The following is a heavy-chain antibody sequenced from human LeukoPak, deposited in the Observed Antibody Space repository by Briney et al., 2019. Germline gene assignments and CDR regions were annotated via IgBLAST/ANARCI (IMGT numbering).Heavy chain of an antibody. J-gene: IGHJ5*02. Sequence: ASVKVSCKASGYTFTGYYMHWVRQAPGQGLEWMGWINPNIGGTNYAQKFQGRVTMTRDTSISTAYMELSRLRSVDTAVYYCAREARGYCSSTSCYRPHNWFDPWGQGTLVTVSS. CDR2: INPNIGGT. D-gene: IGHD2-2*02. CDR1: GYTFTGYY. CDR3: AREARGYCSSTSCYRPHNWFDP. V-gene: IGHV1-2*02.